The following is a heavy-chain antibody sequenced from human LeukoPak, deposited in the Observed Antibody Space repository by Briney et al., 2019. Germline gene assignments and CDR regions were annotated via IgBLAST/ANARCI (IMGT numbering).Heavy chain of an antibody. CDR2: IYYSGST. D-gene: IGHD6-13*01. J-gene: IGHJ6*02. CDR3: ARSGPAAAGREFIWVVQNYYYYGMDV. Sequence: SETLSLTCTVSGGSISSYYWSWIRQPPGKGLEWIGYIYYSGSTNYNPSLKSRVTISVDTSKNQFSLKLSSVTAADTAVYYCARSGPAAAGREFIWVVQNYYYYGMDVWGQGTTVTVSS. CDR1: GGSISSYY. V-gene: IGHV4-59*08.